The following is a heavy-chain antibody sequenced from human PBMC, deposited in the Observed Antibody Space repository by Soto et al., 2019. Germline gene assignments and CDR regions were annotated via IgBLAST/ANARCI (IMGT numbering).Heavy chain of an antibody. D-gene: IGHD2-8*01. V-gene: IGHV3-23*01. CDR3: AIPPTNVNPAY. CDR2: ISDNGPGT. CDR1: GFTFSSFA. J-gene: IGHJ4*02. Sequence: PGGSLRLSCAASGFTFSSFALSWVRQAPGKGLEWVSAISDNGPGTYYADSVKGRFTLSRDNSKSTLYLQMNSLRAEDTAIYYCAIPPTNVNPAYWGQGTLITVS.